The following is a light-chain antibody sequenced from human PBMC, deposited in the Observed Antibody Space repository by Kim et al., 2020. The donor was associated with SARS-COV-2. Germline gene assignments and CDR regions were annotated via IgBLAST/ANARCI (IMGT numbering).Light chain of an antibody. Sequence: SYELTQPPSVSVSTGQTARITCSGDALPKQYAYWYQQKPGQAPVLVIYKDSERPSGIPERFSGSSSGTTVTLTISGVQAEDEADYYCQSADSSGTYRVFGGGTQLTVL. J-gene: IGLJ3*02. CDR1: ALPKQY. CDR2: KDS. CDR3: QSADSSGTYRV. V-gene: IGLV3-25*03.